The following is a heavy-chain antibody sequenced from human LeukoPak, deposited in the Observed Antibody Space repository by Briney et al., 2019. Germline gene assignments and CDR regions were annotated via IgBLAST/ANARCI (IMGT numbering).Heavy chain of an antibody. CDR1: GFTFSSYA. J-gene: IGHJ4*02. V-gene: IGHV3-30*04. Sequence: GRSLRLSCAASGFTFSSYAMHWVRQAPGKGLEWVAVISYDGSNKYYADSVKGRFTISRDNSKNTLYLQMNSLRAEDTAVYYCEAAAGTGMYYFDYWGQGTLVTVSS. D-gene: IGHD6-13*01. CDR3: EAAAGTGMYYFDY. CDR2: ISYDGSNK.